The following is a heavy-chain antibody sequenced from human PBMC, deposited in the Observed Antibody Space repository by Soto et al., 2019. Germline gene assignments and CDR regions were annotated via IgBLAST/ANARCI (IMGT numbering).Heavy chain of an antibody. V-gene: IGHV3-74*01. D-gene: IGHD2-15*01. CDR3: TRDQDTYGQAVFDS. Sequence: GSLRLSCVVSGFTLSSRWMHWVRQTPGKGLVWVSRIKTDGSITNYADSVKGRFTISRDNAKNTLYLHMNSLRPEDTAMYYCTRDQDTYGQAVFDSWGQGTLVTVSS. CDR1: GFTLSSRW. J-gene: IGHJ4*02. CDR2: IKTDGSIT.